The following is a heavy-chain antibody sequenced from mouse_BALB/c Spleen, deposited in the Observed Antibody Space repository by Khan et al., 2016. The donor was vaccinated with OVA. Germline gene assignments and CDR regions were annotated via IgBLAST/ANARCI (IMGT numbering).Heavy chain of an antibody. CDR2: IWSGGST. CDR1: DFSLTNYG. Sequence: QVRLQQSGPGLVQPSQSLSITCTVSDFSLTNYGVHWVRQSPGQGLEWLGVIWSGGSTDYNVAFISRLSFTKDNSKSQVFFKMNSLQVDDTAIYYCARRDYGSSYGFAYWGQGTLVTVSA. D-gene: IGHD1-1*01. CDR3: ARRDYGSSYGFAY. V-gene: IGHV2-4*02. J-gene: IGHJ3*01.